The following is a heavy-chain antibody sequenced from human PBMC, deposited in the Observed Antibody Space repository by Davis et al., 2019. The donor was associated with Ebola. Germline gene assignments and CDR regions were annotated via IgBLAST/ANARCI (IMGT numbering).Heavy chain of an antibody. CDR3: AKLEIETMVQEVNYYYYYGMDV. Sequence: PGGSLRLSCAASGFTFSSYAMSWVRQAPGKGLEWVSAISGSGGSTYYADSVKGRFTISRDNSKNTLYLQMNSLRAEDTAVYYCAKLEIETMVQEVNYYYYYGMDVWGQGTTVTVSS. D-gene: IGHD3-10*01. J-gene: IGHJ6*02. CDR1: GFTFSSYA. CDR2: ISGSGGST. V-gene: IGHV3-23*01.